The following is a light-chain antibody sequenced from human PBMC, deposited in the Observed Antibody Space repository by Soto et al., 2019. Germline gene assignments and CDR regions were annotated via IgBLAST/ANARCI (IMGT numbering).Light chain of an antibody. Sequence: IVLTQSPGTLSLSPGERATPSCRASQSVTSNYLAWYQQKPGQAPRLLVYGASSRATGISDRFSGSGSGTDFTLTISRLEPEDFAVYYCQHYVSPPITFGQGTRLEIK. CDR1: QSVTSNY. CDR3: QHYVSPPIT. CDR2: GAS. J-gene: IGKJ5*01. V-gene: IGKV3-20*01.